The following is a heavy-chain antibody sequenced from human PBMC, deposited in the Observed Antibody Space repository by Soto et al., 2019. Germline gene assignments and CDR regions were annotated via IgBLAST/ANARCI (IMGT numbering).Heavy chain of an antibody. J-gene: IGHJ6*02. V-gene: IGHV1-2*02. CDR3: ARDPSSFLGRVYGMDV. CDR2: VNLNTGGT. CDR1: GYSFTGHY. Sequence: QVQHVQSGAEVKKPGDSVKVSCKASGYSFTGHYMHWVRRAPGQGLEWMGWVNLNTGGTDYAQEFPGRVTMTTATSIRTVYLEVTRLKFDDTAIYYCARDPSSFLGRVYGMDVWGQGTAVTVSS.